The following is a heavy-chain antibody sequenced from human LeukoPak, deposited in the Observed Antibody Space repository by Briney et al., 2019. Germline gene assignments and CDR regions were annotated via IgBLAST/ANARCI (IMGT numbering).Heavy chain of an antibody. CDR3: ARDQWLARGVAFDI. CDR1: GYTFTDYS. D-gene: IGHD6-19*01. CDR2: INPNSGGT. J-gene: IGHJ3*02. V-gene: IGHV1-2*02. Sequence: ASVKVSCKASGYTFTDYSMHWVRQAPGQGLEWMGWINPNSGGTDYAQKFQGRVTMTRVTSISTAYLEVTRLTSDDTAVYYCARDQWLARGVAFDIWGQGTMVTVSS.